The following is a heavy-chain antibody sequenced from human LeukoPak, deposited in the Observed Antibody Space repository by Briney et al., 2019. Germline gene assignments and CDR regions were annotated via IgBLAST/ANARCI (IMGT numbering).Heavy chain of an antibody. V-gene: IGHV4-39*01. CDR3: ARFQDHCSSTSCSIYYFDY. D-gene: IGHD2-2*01. Sequence: PSETLSLTCTVSGGSVSSSDYYWGWIRQPPGKGLEWIGSIYYSGSTYYNPSLKSRVTISVDTSKNQFSLKLSSVTAADTAVYYCARFQDHCSSTSCSIYYFDYWGQGTLVTVSS. CDR2: IYYSGST. J-gene: IGHJ4*02. CDR1: GGSVSSSDYY.